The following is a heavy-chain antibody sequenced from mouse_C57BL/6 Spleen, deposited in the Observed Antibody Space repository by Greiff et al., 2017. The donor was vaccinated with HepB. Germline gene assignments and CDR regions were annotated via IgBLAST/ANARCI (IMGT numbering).Heavy chain of an antibody. CDR3: ARRIYYGNYEDY. V-gene: IGHV1-22*01. D-gene: IGHD2-1*01. J-gene: IGHJ2*01. CDR2: INPNNGGT. CDR1: GYTFTDYN. Sequence: EVKLQQSGPELVKPGASVKMSCKASGYTFTDYNMHWVKQSHGKSLEWIGYINPNNGGTSYNQKFKGKATLTVNKSSSTAYMELRSLTSEDSAVYYCARRIYYGNYEDYWGQGTTLTVSS.